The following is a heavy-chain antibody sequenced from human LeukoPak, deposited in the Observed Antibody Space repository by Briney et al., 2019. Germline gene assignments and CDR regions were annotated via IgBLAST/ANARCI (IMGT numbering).Heavy chain of an antibody. J-gene: IGHJ6*02. CDR3: ARTADKYCGGDCYPYYYYGMDV. V-gene: IGHV4-59*08. D-gene: IGHD2-21*02. CDR2: IYYSGST. Sequence: PSETLSLTCTVSGGSISSYYWSWIRQPPGKGLEWIGYIYYSGSTNYNPSLKSRVTISVDTSKNQFSLKVRSVTAADTAVYYCARTADKYCGGDCYPYYYYGMDVWGQGTTVTVSS. CDR1: GGSISSYY.